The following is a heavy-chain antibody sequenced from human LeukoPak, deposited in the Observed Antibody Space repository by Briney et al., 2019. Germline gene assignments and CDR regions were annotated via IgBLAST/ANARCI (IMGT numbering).Heavy chain of an antibody. J-gene: IGHJ4*02. CDR3: SRGAGCSSTSCSLSDY. CDR1: GFTFSSYS. D-gene: IGHD2-2*01. CDR2: ISSRSSYI. Sequence: GGSLRLSCAASGFTFSSYSMNWVRQAPGKGLEWVSSISSRSSYIYYADSVKGRFTISRDNAKSSLYLQLNSLRADDTAIYYCSRGAGCSSTSCSLSDYWGQGTQVTVSS. V-gene: IGHV3-21*01.